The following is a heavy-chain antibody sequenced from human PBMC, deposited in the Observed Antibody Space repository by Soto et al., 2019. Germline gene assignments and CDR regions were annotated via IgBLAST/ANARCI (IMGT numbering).Heavy chain of an antibody. CDR3: ASDVWFRDGGLTGMDV. CDR1: GFTFSSYW. J-gene: IGHJ6*02. D-gene: IGHD3-10*01. Sequence: EVQLVESGGGLVQPGGSLRLSCAASGFTFSSYWMSWVRQAPGKGLEWVANIKQDGSEKYYVDSVKGRFTISRDNAKNSLYLQMNSLRAEDTAVYYCASDVWFRDGGLTGMDVWGQGTTVTVSS. CDR2: IKQDGSEK. V-gene: IGHV3-7*01.